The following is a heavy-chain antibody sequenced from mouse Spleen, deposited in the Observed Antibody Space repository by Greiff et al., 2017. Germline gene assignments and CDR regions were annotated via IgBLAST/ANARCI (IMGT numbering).Heavy chain of an antibody. CDR3: ARRFRDYFDY. J-gene: IGHJ2*01. Sequence: EVQGVESGGGLVQPGGSLKLSCATSGFTFSDYYMYWVRQTPEKRLEWVAYISNGGGSTYYPDTVKGRFTISRDNAKNTLYLQMSRLKSEDTAMYYCARRFRDYFDYWGQGTTLTVSS. CDR2: ISNGGGST. V-gene: IGHV5-12*02. CDR1: GFTFSDYY.